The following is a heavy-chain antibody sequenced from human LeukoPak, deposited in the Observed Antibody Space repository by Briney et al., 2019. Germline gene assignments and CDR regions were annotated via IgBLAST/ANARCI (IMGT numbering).Heavy chain of an antibody. CDR2: INHSGST. D-gene: IGHD3-22*01. V-gene: IGHV4-34*01. J-gene: IGHJ4*02. CDR1: GFTFSSYA. CDR3: ARGRNYYDSSGEPFDY. Sequence: PGGSLRLSCAASGFTFSSYAMSWVRQPPGKGLEWIGEINHSGSTNYNPFLKSRVTISVDTSKNQFSLKLSSVTAADTAVYYCARGRNYYDSSGEPFDYWGQGTLVTVSS.